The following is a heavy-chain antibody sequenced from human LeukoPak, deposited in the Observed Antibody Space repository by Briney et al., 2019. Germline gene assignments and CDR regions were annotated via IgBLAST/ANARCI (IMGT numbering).Heavy chain of an antibody. CDR3: ASIVAAAGKGGDY. V-gene: IGHV3-21*01. D-gene: IGHD6-13*01. CDR2: ISSSSYI. CDR1: GFTFSSYS. J-gene: IGHJ4*02. Sequence: GSLRLSCAASGFTFSSYSMNWVRQAPGKGLEWVSSISSSSYIYYADSVKGRFTISRDNAKNSLYLQMNSLRAEDTAVYYCASIVAAAGKGGDYWGQGTLVTVSS.